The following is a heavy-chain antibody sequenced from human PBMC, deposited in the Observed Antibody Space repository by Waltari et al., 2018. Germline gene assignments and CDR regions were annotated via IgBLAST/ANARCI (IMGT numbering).Heavy chain of an antibody. CDR3: ARGASYSSGWYAAFDI. Sequence: QVQLQESGPGLVKPSETLSLTCAVSGYSISSCYYWGWIRQPPGKGLEWIGSIYHSGSTYYNPSLKSRVTISVDTSKNQFSLKLSSVTAADTAVYYCARGASYSSGWYAAFDIWGQGTMVTVSS. D-gene: IGHD6-19*01. CDR1: GYSISSCYY. V-gene: IGHV4-38-2*01. J-gene: IGHJ3*02. CDR2: IYHSGST.